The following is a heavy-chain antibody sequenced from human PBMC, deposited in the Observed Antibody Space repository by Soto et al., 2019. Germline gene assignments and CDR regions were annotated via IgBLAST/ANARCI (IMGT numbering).Heavy chain of an antibody. Sequence: QVQLQESGPGLVKPSETLSLTCSVSGGSISSYYWSWIRQPPGKGLEWIGYIYHSGSTNYNPSLKRRVTISVDTSKNQLTLKLNSVTAADTAVYYCAGIVRVYYACDFWGQGTMVTGSS. CDR3: AGIVRVYYACDF. V-gene: IGHV4-4*09. D-gene: IGHD1-26*01. J-gene: IGHJ3*01. CDR1: GGSISSYY. CDR2: IYHSGST.